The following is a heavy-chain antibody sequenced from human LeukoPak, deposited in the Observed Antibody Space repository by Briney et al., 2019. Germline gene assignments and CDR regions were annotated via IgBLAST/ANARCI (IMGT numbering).Heavy chain of an antibody. Sequence: PGGSLRLSCAASGLTVSSNYMSWVRQAPGKGLEWVSVIYSGGTTFYADSVKGRFTISRDNSKNTLYLQMNSLRAEDTAVYYCARDLLQLGHAFDIWGQGTMVTVSS. CDR3: ARDLLQLGHAFDI. J-gene: IGHJ3*02. CDR1: GLTVSSNY. V-gene: IGHV3-53*01. CDR2: IYSGGTT. D-gene: IGHD1-1*01.